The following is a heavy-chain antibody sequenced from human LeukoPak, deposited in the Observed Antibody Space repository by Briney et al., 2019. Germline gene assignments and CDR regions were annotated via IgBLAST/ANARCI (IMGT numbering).Heavy chain of an antibody. CDR3: ARGIYDFWSGYFFDY. Sequence: SETLSLTCAVYGGSFSGYYWSWIRRPPGKGLEWIGEINHSGSTNYNPSLKSRVTISVDTSKNQFSLKLSSVTAADTAVYYCARGIYDFWSGYFFDYWGQGTLVTVSS. V-gene: IGHV4-34*01. J-gene: IGHJ4*02. D-gene: IGHD3-3*01. CDR1: GGSFSGYY. CDR2: INHSGST.